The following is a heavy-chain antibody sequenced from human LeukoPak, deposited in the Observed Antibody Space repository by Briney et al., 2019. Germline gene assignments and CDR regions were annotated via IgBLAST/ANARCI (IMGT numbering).Heavy chain of an antibody. V-gene: IGHV5-51*01. D-gene: IGHD3-10*01. J-gene: IGHJ4*02. CDR3: ARRRYYGSGSYAPFDY. Sequence: GESLKISCTASGYTFTNYWICWVRQMPGKGLEWMGIIYPGDSDTRYSPSFQGQVTISADKSISTAYLQWSSLKASDTAMYYCARRRYYGSGSYAPFDYWGQGTLVTVSS. CDR2: IYPGDSDT. CDR1: GYTFTNYW.